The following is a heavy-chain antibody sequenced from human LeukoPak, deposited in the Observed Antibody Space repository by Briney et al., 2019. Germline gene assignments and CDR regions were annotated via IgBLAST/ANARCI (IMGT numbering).Heavy chain of an antibody. J-gene: IGHJ2*01. D-gene: IGHD6-13*01. CDR1: GGSISSYY. V-gene: IGHV4-59*01. CDR3: ARVYYSNSYDYWYFDL. Sequence: SETLSLTCTVSGGSISSYYWSWIRQPPGKGLEWIGYIYYSGSTNYNPSLKGRVTISVDTSKNQFSLKLSSVTAADTAVYYCARVYYSNSYDYWYFDLWGRGTLVTVSS. CDR2: IYYSGST.